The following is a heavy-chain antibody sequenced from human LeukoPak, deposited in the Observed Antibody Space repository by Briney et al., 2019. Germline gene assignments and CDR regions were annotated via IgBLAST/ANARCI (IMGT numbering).Heavy chain of an antibody. CDR1: GGSINTPNYY. J-gene: IGHJ5*02. D-gene: IGHD6-13*01. CDR3: ARQAMEYSSSWYPNTLGWFDP. Sequence: SETLSLTCTVSGGSINTPNYYWGWIRQPPGKGLEWIGSIYYSGSTYYNPSLKSRVTISVDTSKNQFSLKLSSVTAADTAVYYCARQAMEYSSSWYPNTLGWFDPWGQGTLVTVSS. V-gene: IGHV4-39*01. CDR2: IYYSGST.